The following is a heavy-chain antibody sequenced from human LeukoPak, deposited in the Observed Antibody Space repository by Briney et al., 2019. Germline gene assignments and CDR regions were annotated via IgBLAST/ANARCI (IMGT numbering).Heavy chain of an antibody. CDR3: ARGPTRIGVAGTWPLDY. CDR2: ISSGNSYI. V-gene: IGHV3-21*01. D-gene: IGHD6-19*01. J-gene: IGHJ4*02. CDR1: GFTFGVYS. Sequence: PGGSLRLSCAASGFTFGVYSMKWVRQAPGKGLEWVSSISSGNSYIYYGDSVKGRFTTSRDNAKTSLYLQMNSLRDVDTAVYYCARGPTRIGVAGTWPLDYWGQGTLVTVSS.